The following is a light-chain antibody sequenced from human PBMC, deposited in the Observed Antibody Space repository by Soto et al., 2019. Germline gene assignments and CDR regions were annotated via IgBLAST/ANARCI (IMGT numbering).Light chain of an antibody. CDR1: SSDVAAYNF. Sequence: QSVLTQPASVSGSPGQSVAISCPGTSSDVAAYNFVSWYQQHPGKAPKLMVFDVSNRPSGVSNRFSGSKSGNTASLTISGLQAEDEADYYCSSYTSGGNYVFGTGTKLTVL. V-gene: IGLV2-14*01. J-gene: IGLJ1*01. CDR2: DVS. CDR3: SSYTSGGNYV.